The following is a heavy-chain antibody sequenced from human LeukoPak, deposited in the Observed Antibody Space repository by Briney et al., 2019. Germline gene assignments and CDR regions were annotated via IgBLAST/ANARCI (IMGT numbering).Heavy chain of an antibody. V-gene: IGHV3-23*01. D-gene: IGHD5-12*01. CDR1: GFSFSTYW. CDR3: AKGPSDIVVSYYGMDV. J-gene: IGHJ6*02. Sequence: GGSLRLSCAPSGFSFSTYWMSWVRQAPGKGLEWVSVISGGGYSTYYAASVKGRFTISRDNSKNTLYLQMNSLRAEDTAVYYCAKGPSDIVVSYYGMDVWGQGTTVTVSS. CDR2: ISGGGYST.